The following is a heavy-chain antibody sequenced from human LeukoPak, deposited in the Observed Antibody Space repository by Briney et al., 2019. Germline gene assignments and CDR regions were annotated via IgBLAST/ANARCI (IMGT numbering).Heavy chain of an antibody. CDR3: VRQGPGDNCL. V-gene: IGHV3-66*04. D-gene: IGHD4-23*01. Sequence: GGSLRLSCAASGFTLNTNDMNWVRQAPGKGLEWVSLMYPGGSVYYTDSVKGRFTASRDISKNTMFLQMNTLRPDDTALYYCVRQGPGDNCLWGQGTLVTVSP. J-gene: IGHJ4*01. CDR2: MYPGGSV. CDR1: GFTLNTND.